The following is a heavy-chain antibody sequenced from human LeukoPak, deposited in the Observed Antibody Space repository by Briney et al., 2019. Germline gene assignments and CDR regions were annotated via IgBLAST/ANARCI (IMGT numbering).Heavy chain of an antibody. V-gene: IGHV3-30*18. D-gene: IGHD6-13*01. CDR3: AKVGIAARDNNWFDP. CDR2: ISYDGSNK. CDR1: GFTFGSYG. J-gene: IGHJ5*02. Sequence: PGGSLRLSCAASGFTFGSYGMHWVRQAPGKGLEWVAVISYDGSNKYYADSVKGRFTISRDNSKNTLYLQMNSLRAEDTAVYYCAKVGIAARDNNWFDPWGQGTLVTVSS.